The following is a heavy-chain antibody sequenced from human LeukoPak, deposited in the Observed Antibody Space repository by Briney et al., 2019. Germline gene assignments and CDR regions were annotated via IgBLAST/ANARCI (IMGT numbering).Heavy chain of an antibody. CDR1: GFTFSSYS. V-gene: IGHV3-21*01. D-gene: IGHD1-26*01. CDR3: ARGASGSYYTLFDS. CDR2: ITSSSSYI. J-gene: IGHJ4*02. Sequence: PGGSLRLPCAASGFTFSSYSMNWVRQAPGKGLEWVSSITSSSSYIYYADSVKGRFTISRDNAKNSLYLQLNSLRAEDTALYYCARGASGSYYTLFDSWGQGTLVTVSS.